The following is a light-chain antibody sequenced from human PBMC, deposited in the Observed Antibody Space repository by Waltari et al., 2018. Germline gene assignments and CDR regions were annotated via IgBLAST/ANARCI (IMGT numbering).Light chain of an antibody. V-gene: IGLV4-69*01. J-gene: IGLJ3*02. CDR2: VNSDGSH. CDR3: QTGGHGTWV. CDR1: SGHSSNV. Sequence: QLVLTQSPSASASLRAPVKLTCTLSSGHSSNVIASPQQQPEKGPRYLMKVNSDGSHSKGDKIPDRFSGSSSGAEHYLTISSLQSEDEADYYCQTGGHGTWVFGGGTKLTVL.